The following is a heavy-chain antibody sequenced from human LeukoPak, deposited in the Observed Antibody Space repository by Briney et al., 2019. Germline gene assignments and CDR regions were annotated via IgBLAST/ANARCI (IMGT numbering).Heavy chain of an antibody. V-gene: IGHV3-30*04. CDR3: ASYSNSWYDRGY. CDR2: ISYAGSNK. CDR1: GFTFSSYA. Sequence: PGGSLRVSCAASGFTFSSYAMHWVRQAPGKGLEWVAVISYAGSNKYYADTVKGRFTISRDNAKNSLYLQVNSLRAEDTAVYYCASYSNSWYDRGYWGQGTLVTVSS. J-gene: IGHJ4*02. D-gene: IGHD6-13*01.